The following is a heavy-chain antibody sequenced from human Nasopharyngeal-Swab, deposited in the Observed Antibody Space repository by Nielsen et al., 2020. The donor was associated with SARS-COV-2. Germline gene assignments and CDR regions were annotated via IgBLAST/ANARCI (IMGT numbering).Heavy chain of an antibody. CDR2: ISASGRAT. Sequence: GESLKISCVAFGFSLNRYAMIWVRQAPGKGLERVSGISASGRATYYADSVEGRLTISRDNSRNTLSLQMNNLRAEDTATYYCARGCDTDCFRVDSWGQGTLVTVSS. D-gene: IGHD2-21*02. V-gene: IGHV3-23*01. CDR3: ARGCDTDCFRVDS. J-gene: IGHJ4*02. CDR1: GFSLNRYA.